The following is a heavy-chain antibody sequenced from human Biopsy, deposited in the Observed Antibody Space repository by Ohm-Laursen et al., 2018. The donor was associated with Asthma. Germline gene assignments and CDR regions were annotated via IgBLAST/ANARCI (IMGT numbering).Heavy chain of an antibody. CDR2: ISPIFGSS. CDR1: GGMFGNYA. V-gene: IGHV1-69*06. D-gene: IGHD4-17*01. J-gene: IGHJ6*02. CDR3: AREVSTVDYGYYYFAMDV. Sequence: GSSVKVSCKASGGMFGNYAISWVRQAPGLGLEWMGGISPIFGSSNYAQRFQGRVTITADIFTRTAYMELSSLRSEDSAVYYCAREVSTVDYGYYYFAMDVWGQGTTVTVSS.